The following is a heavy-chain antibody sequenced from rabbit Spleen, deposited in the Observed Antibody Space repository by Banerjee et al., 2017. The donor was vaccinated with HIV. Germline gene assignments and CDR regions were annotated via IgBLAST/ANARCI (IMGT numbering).Heavy chain of an antibody. Sequence: QEQLEESGGDLVKPGASLTLTCTASGFSFSSSYWICWVRQAPGKGLEWIACIYAGSSGGTNYASWAKGRFTGSKTSSTTVTLQMTSLTAADTATYFCARDTGSSFSSYGMDLWGQGTLVTVS. D-gene: IGHD8-1*01. CDR3: ARDTGSSFSSYGMDL. V-gene: IGHV1S45*01. CDR2: IYAGSSGGT. J-gene: IGHJ6*01. CDR1: GFSFSSSYW.